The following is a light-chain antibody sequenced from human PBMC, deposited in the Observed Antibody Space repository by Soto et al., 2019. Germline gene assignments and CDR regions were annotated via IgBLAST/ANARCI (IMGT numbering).Light chain of an antibody. J-gene: IGKJ1*01. CDR3: QQYNNWPT. V-gene: IGKV3D-15*01. Sequence: EIVLTQSPATLSSFPGDRVTLSCRASQYINTRLAWYQHRPGQAPRLLIYDASNRATGIPARFSGSGSGAEFTLTISSLQSEDFAVYYCQQYNNWPTFGQGTKVDI. CDR2: DAS. CDR1: QYINTR.